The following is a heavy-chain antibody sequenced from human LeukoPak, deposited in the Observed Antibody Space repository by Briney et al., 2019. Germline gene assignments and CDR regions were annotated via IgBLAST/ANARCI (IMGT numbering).Heavy chain of an antibody. Sequence: SETLSLTCTVSGYSIGSGYYWGWIRQPPGKGLEWIGSIYHSGSTYCNPSLKSRVTISVDTSKNQFSLKLSSVTAADTAVYYCARGHARDDSSGYYYNDAFDIWGQGTMVTVSS. CDR2: IYHSGST. CDR1: GYSIGSGYY. CDR3: ARGHARDDSSGYYYNDAFDI. J-gene: IGHJ3*02. V-gene: IGHV4-38-2*02. D-gene: IGHD3-22*01.